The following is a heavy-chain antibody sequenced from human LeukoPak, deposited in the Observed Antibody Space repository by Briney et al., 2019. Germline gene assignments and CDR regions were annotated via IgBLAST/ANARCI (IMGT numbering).Heavy chain of an antibody. CDR2: INSDGSST. CDR1: GFTFSSYW. Sequence: GGSLRLSCAASGFTFSSYWMHWVRQSPGKGLVWVSSINSDGSSTSYADSVKGRFTISRDSAKNTLYLQMNSLRAEDTAVYYCASLVSTGNGKDYWGQGTLVTVSS. J-gene: IGHJ4*02. D-gene: IGHD1-26*01. V-gene: IGHV3-74*01. CDR3: ASLVSTGNGKDY.